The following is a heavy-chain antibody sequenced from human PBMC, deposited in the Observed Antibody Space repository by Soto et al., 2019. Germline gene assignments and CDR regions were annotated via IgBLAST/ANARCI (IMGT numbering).Heavy chain of an antibody. Sequence: ASVKVSCKASGGTFSSYTISWVRQAPGQGLEWMGRIIPILGIANYAQKFQGRVTITADKSTSTAYMELSSLRSEDTAVYYCARTRARGIAARLLFDPWGQGTLVTVSS. J-gene: IGHJ5*02. V-gene: IGHV1-69*02. CDR1: GGTFSSYT. CDR2: IIPILGIA. D-gene: IGHD6-6*01. CDR3: ARTRARGIAARLLFDP.